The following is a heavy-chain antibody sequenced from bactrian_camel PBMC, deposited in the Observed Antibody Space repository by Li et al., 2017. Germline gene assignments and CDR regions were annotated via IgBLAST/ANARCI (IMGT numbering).Heavy chain of an antibody. V-gene: IGHV3S55*01. CDR2: IDSDGSV. J-gene: IGHJ4*01. Sequence: QLVESGGGSVQVGGSLRLSCVASGSTFGSTCMGWLRQSPGKEREGIATIDSDGSVDYHDSVKGRFTISQDKAKNTLSLELASLEPDDTGMYYCAAVALYGGYCFVPVRMTQVRYLGQGTQVTVS. D-gene: IGHD2*01. CDR3: AAVALYGGYCFVPVRMTQVRY. CDR1: GSTFGSTC.